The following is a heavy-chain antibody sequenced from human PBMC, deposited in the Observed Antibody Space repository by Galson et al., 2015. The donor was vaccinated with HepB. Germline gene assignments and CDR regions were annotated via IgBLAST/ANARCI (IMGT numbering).Heavy chain of an antibody. CDR3: AKGLAYYYDSSAFDY. D-gene: IGHD3-22*01. CDR2: LSGSAGST. J-gene: IGHJ4*02. Sequence: SLRLPCATSGFTFNNYAMTWVRQAPGKGLEWVSALSGSAGSTYSADAVKGRFTISRDNSKNTLYLQMNSLRAEDTAVYYCAKGLAYYYDSSAFDYWGQGTLVTVSS. CDR1: GFTFNNYA. V-gene: IGHV3-23*01.